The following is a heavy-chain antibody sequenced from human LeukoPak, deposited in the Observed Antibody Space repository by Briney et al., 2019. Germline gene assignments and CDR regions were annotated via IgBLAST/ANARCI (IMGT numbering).Heavy chain of an antibody. V-gene: IGHV3-23*01. J-gene: IGHJ6*03. D-gene: IGHD1-1*01. CDR1: GFTFSSYA. CDR3: AKDQLEGRPGSRYYYDMDV. CDR2: INGSGGST. Sequence: PGGPLRLPCAASGFTFSSYAMSGVRQAPGKGLEWVSAINGSGGSTYYEDSAKGRFTISRDNSKNTLYLQMNSLRAEDTAVYHCAKDQLEGRPGSRYYYDMDVWGKGTTVTVSS.